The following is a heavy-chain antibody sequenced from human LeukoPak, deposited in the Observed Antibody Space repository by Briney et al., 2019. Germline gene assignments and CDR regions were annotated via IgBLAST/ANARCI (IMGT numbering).Heavy chain of an antibody. CDR1: GFTFSSYA. CDR3: ARNRVVGAPNFDY. Sequence: PGGSLRLSCAASGFTFSSYAMSWVRQAPGKGLEWLGYIYYSGSTNYNPSLKSRVTISLDTSKNQFSLRLTSVTAADTAVYYCARNRVVGAPNFDYWGQGTLVTVFS. J-gene: IGHJ4*02. V-gene: IGHV4-59*01. CDR2: IYYSGST. D-gene: IGHD1-26*01.